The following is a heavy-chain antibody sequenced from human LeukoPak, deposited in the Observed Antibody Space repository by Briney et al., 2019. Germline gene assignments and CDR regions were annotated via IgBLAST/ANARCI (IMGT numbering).Heavy chain of an antibody. D-gene: IGHD6-6*01. J-gene: IGHJ3*02. CDR3: ARDRSPAISSEAENDAFDI. CDR1: GGSISSYY. V-gene: IGHV4-59*01. CDR2: IYYSGST. Sequence: SETLSLTCTASGGSISSYYWSWIRQPPGKGLEWIGYIYYSGSTNYNPSLKSRVTRSVDTSKNQFSLKLSSVTAADTAVYYCARDRSPAISSEAENDAFDIWGQGTMVTVSS.